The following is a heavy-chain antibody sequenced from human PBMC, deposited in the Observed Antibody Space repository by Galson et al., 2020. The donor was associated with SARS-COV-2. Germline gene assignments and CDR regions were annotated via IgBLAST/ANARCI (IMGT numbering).Heavy chain of an antibody. V-gene: IGHV3-23*01. Sequence: TGGSLRLSCAASGFTFSSYAMSWVRQAPGKGLEWVSAISGSGSTYYADSVKGRFTISRDNSKNTLYLQMNSLRAEDTAVYYCAKISALGNAFDIWGQGTMVTVSS. CDR2: ISGSGST. D-gene: IGHD3-10*01. CDR1: GFTFSSYA. J-gene: IGHJ3*02. CDR3: AKISALGNAFDI.